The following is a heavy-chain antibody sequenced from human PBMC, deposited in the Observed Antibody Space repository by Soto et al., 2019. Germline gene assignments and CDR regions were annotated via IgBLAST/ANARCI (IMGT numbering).Heavy chain of an antibody. J-gene: IGHJ4*02. V-gene: IGHV4-59*01. CDR3: ASGRYLYASEY. Sequence: PSETLSLTCTISGGPIVSYLWGWVRQPPGKGLEWIGYVYYSGITKYNPSLKSRVTISLDMSKSQFSLKLTSVTAADTAVYFCASGRYLYASEYWGQGALVTVSS. CDR1: GGPIVSYL. CDR2: VYYSGIT. D-gene: IGHD2-8*01.